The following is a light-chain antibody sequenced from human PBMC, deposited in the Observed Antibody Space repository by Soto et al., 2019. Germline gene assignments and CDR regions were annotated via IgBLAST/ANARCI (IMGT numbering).Light chain of an antibody. CDR1: QSVSSSY. CDR3: QQYGRSPPYT. CDR2: GAS. Sequence: EIVLTQSPGTLSLSPGERATLSCRASQSVSSSYLAWYQQKPGQAPRLLIYGASSRPTGIPDRFSGSASGSHFTLTIGRLEPEDFAVHYCQQYGRSPPYTFGQGTKLEIK. J-gene: IGKJ2*01. V-gene: IGKV3-20*01.